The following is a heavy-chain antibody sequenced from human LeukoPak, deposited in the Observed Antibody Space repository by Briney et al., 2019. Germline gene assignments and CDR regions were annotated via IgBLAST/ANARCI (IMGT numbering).Heavy chain of an antibody. D-gene: IGHD3-3*01. Sequence: GASVKVSCKASGYTFTSYGISWVRQAPGQGLEWMGWISAYNGNTNYAQKLQGRVTMTTDTSTSTAYMELRSLRSDDTAVYYCARVFWSGYGVNWFDPWGQGTLVTVSS. V-gene: IGHV1-18*04. CDR2: ISAYNGNT. CDR1: GYTFTSYG. CDR3: ARVFWSGYGVNWFDP. J-gene: IGHJ5*02.